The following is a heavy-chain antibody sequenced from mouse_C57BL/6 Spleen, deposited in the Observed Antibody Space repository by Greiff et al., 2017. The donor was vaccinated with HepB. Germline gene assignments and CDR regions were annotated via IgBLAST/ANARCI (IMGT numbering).Heavy chain of an antibody. CDR1: GYAFSSSW. V-gene: IGHV1-82*01. J-gene: IGHJ1*03. D-gene: IGHD2-2*01. CDR2: IYPGDGDT. Sequence: QVQLKESGPELVKPGASVKISCKASGYAFSSSWMNWVKQRPGKGLEWIGRIYPGDGDTNYNGKFKGQATLTADKSSSTAYMPLSSLTAEDSAIYYCARSRLGRYFDVWGTGTTVTVSS. CDR3: ARSRLGRYFDV.